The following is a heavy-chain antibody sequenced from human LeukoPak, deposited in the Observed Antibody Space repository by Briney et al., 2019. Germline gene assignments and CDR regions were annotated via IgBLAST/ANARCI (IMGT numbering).Heavy chain of an antibody. CDR3: AKVDCSSTSCYVDYYSYGMDV. Sequence: GGSLRLSCAASGFTFSSYAMSWVRQAPGKGLEWVSAISGSGGSTYYADSVKGRFTISRDNSKNTLYLQMNSLRAEDTAVYYCAKVDCSSTSCYVDYYSYGMDVWGQGTTVTVSS. V-gene: IGHV3-23*01. CDR1: GFTFSSYA. J-gene: IGHJ6*02. D-gene: IGHD2-2*01. CDR2: ISGSGGST.